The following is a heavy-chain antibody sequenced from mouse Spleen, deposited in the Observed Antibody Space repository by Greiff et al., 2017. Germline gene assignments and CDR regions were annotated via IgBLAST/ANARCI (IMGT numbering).Heavy chain of an antibody. CDR1: GYTFTSYW. J-gene: IGHJ2*01. CDR2: IYPSDSYT. Sequence: QVQLQQSGAELVRPGASVKLSCKASGYTFTSYWINWVKQRPGQGLEWIGNIYPSDSYTNYNQKFKDKATLTVDKSSSTAYMQLSSPTSEDSAVYYCTSMITLDYWGQGTTLTVSS. V-gene: IGHV1-69*02. D-gene: IGHD2-4*01. CDR3: TSMITLDY.